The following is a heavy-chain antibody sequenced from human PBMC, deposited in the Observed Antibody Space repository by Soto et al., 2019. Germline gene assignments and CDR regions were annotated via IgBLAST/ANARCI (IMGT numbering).Heavy chain of an antibody. CDR2: IATDGSNK. V-gene: IGHV3-30-3*01. J-gene: IGHJ4*02. CDR3: ARDIDD. Sequence: GGSLRLSCAASGFTLGSYDLHWVRHAPGKGLEWVAVIATDGSNKYYADSVKGRFTISRDDSKNTLYLQMNSLRAEDTAVYYCARDIDDWGQGSLVTVSS. CDR1: GFTLGSYD.